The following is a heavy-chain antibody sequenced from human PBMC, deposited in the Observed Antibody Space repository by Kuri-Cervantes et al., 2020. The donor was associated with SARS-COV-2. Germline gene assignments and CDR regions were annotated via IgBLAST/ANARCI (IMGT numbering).Heavy chain of an antibody. CDR3: ARDERAYYDYVWGSSGVQNYDY. Sequence: PETLSLTCTVSGGSTSSYYWSWIRQPPGKGLEWIGSIYYSGSTNYNPSLKGRVTISVDTSKNQFSLKLRSVTAADTAVYYCARDERAYYDYVWGSSGVQNYDYWGQGTLVTVSS. V-gene: IGHV4-59*12. CDR1: GGSTSSYY. J-gene: IGHJ4*02. D-gene: IGHD3-16*01. CDR2: IYYSGST.